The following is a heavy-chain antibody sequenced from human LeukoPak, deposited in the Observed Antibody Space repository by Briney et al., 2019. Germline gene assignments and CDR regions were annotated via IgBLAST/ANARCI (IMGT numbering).Heavy chain of an antibody. CDR2: ISGSGGST. V-gene: IGHV3-23*01. CDR1: GFTSSSYA. CDR3: AKDTVLRFLEWLYWFDP. D-gene: IGHD3-3*01. J-gene: IGHJ5*02. Sequence: GGSLRLSCAASGFTSSSYAMSWVRQAPGKGLEWVSAISGSGGSTYYADSVKGRFTISRDNSKNTLYLQMNSLRAEDTAVYYCAKDTVLRFLEWLYWFDPWGQGTLVTVSS.